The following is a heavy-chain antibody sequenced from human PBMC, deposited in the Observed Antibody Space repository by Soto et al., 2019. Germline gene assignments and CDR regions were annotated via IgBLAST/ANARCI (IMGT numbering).Heavy chain of an antibody. Sequence: SSVKVSCKASGYTFTSYGISWVRQAPGQGLEWMGWISAYNGNTNYAQKLQGRVTMTTDPSTSTAYMKLRSLRSDDTAVYYCARDPTLGEYYYVISGLVQWAPGSMLMLSS. CDR1: GYTFTSYG. CDR2: ISAYNGNT. CDR3: ARDPTLGEYYYVISGLVQ. V-gene: IGHV1-18*01. D-gene: IGHD3-22*01. J-gene: IGHJ4*02.